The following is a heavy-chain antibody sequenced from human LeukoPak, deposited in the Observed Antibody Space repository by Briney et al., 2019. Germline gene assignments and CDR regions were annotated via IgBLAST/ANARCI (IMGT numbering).Heavy chain of an antibody. Sequence: GESLKISCKGSGYRFSNYWIGWVRQMPGKGLEWMGIIYPDDSDIRYSPSFQGQVTISADKSISTAYLQWSSLEASDTAMYYCARRGYSYPFDYWGQGTLVTVSS. CDR3: ARRGYSYPFDY. CDR2: IYPDDSDI. V-gene: IGHV5-51*01. D-gene: IGHD5-18*01. J-gene: IGHJ4*02. CDR1: GYRFSNYW.